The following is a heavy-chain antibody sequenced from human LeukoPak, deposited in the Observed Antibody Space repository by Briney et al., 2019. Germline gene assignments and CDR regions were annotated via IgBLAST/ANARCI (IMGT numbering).Heavy chain of an antibody. CDR2: IIPILGIA. J-gene: IGHJ4*02. D-gene: IGHD3-22*01. CDR1: GGTFSSYV. CDR3: ASPPADYYDSRDYFDY. Sequence: SVKVSYKASGGTFSSYVISWVRQAAGQGLEWMGRIIPILGIANYAQKFQGRVTITADKSTSTAYMELSSLRSEDTAVYYCASPPADYYDSRDYFDYWGQGTLVTVSS. V-gene: IGHV1-69*04.